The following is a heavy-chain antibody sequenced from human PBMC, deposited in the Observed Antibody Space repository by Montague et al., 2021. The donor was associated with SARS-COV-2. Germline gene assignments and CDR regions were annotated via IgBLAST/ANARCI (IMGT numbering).Heavy chain of an antibody. D-gene: IGHD1-26*01. V-gene: IGHV4-39*01. CDR2: VYYSGST. Sequence: SETLSLTCTVSGGPISSNTYYWGWIRQPPGKGLEWIGSVYYSGSTYYNPSLKSRVTTSVDTSKNQFSLELSSVTAADTAVYYCARHDPNEDRVGVKDNWVDSWGQGTLVTVSS. CDR3: ARHDPNEDRVGVKDNWVDS. CDR1: GGPISSNTYY. J-gene: IGHJ5*01.